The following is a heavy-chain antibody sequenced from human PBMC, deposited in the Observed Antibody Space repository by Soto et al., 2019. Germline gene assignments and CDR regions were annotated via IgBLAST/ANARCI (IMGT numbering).Heavy chain of an antibody. CDR1: GFTFSSYG. D-gene: IGHD3-22*01. J-gene: IGHJ4*02. CDR2: ISYDGSNK. CDR3: ATQNIGSDSSGYYSYYFDY. V-gene: IGHV3-30*03. Sequence: QVQLVESGGGVVQPGRSLRLSCAASGFTFSSYGMHWVRQAPGKGLEWVAVISYDGSNKYYADSVKGRFTISRDNSKNTLYLQMNSLRAEDTAVYYCATQNIGSDSSGYYSYYFDYWGQGTLVTVSS.